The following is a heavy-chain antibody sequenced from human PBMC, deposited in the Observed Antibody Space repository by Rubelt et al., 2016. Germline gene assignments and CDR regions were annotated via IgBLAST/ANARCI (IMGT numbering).Heavy chain of an antibody. Sequence: ESGPGLVKPSETLSLTCTVSGGSISSYYWSWIRQPPGKGLEWIGYIYYSGSTNYNPSLKSRVTISVDTSKNQFSLKLSSVTAADTAVYYCAREDLSSRSTGFDPWGQGTLVTVSS. CDR3: AREDLSSRSTGFDP. J-gene: IGHJ5*02. V-gene: IGHV4-59*12. CDR1: GGSISSYY. CDR2: IYYSGST. D-gene: IGHD6-13*01.